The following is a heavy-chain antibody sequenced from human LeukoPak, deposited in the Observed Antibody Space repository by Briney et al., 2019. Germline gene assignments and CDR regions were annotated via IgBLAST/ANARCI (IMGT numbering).Heavy chain of an antibody. CDR1: AFTFSSYA. V-gene: IGHV3-64*01. D-gene: IGHD3-22*01. Sequence: GGSLRLSCAASAFTFSSYAMHWVRQARGKGLEYVSAISSNGGSTYYANSVKGRFTISRDNSKNTLYLQMGSLRAEDMAVYYCARGGYYYDSSGYSLAVVAFAIRGQGTMSPSLQ. CDR2: ISSNGGST. J-gene: IGHJ3*02. CDR3: ARGGYYYDSSGYSLAVVAFAI.